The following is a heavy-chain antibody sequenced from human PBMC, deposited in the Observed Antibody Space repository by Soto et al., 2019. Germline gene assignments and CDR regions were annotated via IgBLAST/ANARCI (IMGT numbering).Heavy chain of an antibody. D-gene: IGHD3-3*01. CDR2: IYYSGST. J-gene: IGHJ6*02. CDR3: ARAGRGRFLEWYYYYGMDV. Sequence: PSETLSLTCPVSGCSISSYYWSWIRQPPGKGLEWIGYIYYSGSTNYNPSLKSRVTISVDTSKNQFSLKLSSVTAADTAVYYCARAGRGRFLEWYYYYGMDVWGQGTTVTVSS. CDR1: GCSISSYY. V-gene: IGHV4-59*01.